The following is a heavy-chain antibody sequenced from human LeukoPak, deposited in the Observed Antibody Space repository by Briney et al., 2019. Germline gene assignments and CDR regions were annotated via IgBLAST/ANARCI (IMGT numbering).Heavy chain of an antibody. CDR2: ISSSSSTI. V-gene: IGHV3-48*01. CDR1: GFTFSSHS. CDR3: ARGAYYYED. D-gene: IGHD3-22*01. Sequence: GGSLRLSCAASGFTFSSHSMNWVRRAPGKGLEWVSYISSSSSTIYYADSVKGRFTISRDNAKNSLYLQMNSLRAEDTAVYYCARGAYYYEDWGQGTLVTVSS. J-gene: IGHJ4*02.